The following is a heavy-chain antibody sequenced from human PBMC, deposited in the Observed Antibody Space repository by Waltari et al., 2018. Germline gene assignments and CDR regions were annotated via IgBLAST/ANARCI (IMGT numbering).Heavy chain of an antibody. J-gene: IGHJ4*02. V-gene: IGHV4-34*01. CDR3: ARRGGRIAARIRSPCDY. CDR1: GGSFSGYY. CDR2: INHSGST. D-gene: IGHD6-6*01. Sequence: QVQLQQWGAGLLKPSETLSLTCAVYGGSFSGYYWSWIRQPPGKGLEWIGEINHSGSTNYNPSLKSRVTISVDTSKNQFSLKLSSVTAANTAVYYCARRGGRIAARIRSPCDYWGQGTLV.